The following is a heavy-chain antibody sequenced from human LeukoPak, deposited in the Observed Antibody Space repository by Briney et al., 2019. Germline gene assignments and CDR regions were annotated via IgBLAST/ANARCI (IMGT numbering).Heavy chain of an antibody. Sequence: SSETLSLTCTVSGYSISSGYYWGWIRQPPGKGLEYIGYIYHSGSTYYNPSLKSRVTISEDWSKNQFSMQLTSVTAADAAVYYCARGTWSGYHFDYWGQGSLVTVSS. V-gene: IGHV4-38-2*02. CDR2: IYHSGST. CDR1: GYSISSGYY. J-gene: IGHJ4*02. D-gene: IGHD3-3*01. CDR3: ARGTWSGYHFDY.